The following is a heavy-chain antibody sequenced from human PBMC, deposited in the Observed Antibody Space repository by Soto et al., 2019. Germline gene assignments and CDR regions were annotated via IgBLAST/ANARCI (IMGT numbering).Heavy chain of an antibody. V-gene: IGHV3-48*01. D-gene: IGHD6-19*01. CDR3: ARETQWLNWFDP. J-gene: IGHJ5*02. CDR1: GFTFSNYS. Sequence: EVQLVESGGGLVQPGGSLRLSCAASGFTFSNYSMNWVRQAPGKGLEWVSYISSSTIYYADSVKGRFTISSDNAKNSLYLQMNSLRAEDTAVYYCARETQWLNWFDPWGQGTLVTVSS. CDR2: ISSSTI.